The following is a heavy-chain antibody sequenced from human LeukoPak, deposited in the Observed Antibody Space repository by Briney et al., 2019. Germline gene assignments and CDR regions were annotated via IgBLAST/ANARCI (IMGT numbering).Heavy chain of an antibody. CDR3: ARVGPGTKAFDI. Sequence: SETLSLTCTVSGGSISSSSYYWGWIRQPPGKGLEWIRIIYYSANTYHNPTLKRRVTISVDTSKNQFSLKLSSVTAADTDVYYSARVGPGTKAFDIWGQGTMVTVSS. CDR1: GGSISSSSYY. CDR2: IYYSANT. D-gene: IGHD1-26*01. J-gene: IGHJ3*02. V-gene: IGHV4-39*07.